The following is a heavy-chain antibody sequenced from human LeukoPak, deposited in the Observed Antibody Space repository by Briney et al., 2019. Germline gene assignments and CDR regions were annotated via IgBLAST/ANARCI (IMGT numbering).Heavy chain of an antibody. CDR2: IYHSGRA. CDR1: VGSINSDNW. Sequence: SETLSLTCAVSVGSINSDNWWIWVRQPPGKGLEWIGEIYHSGRANYNPSLKSRVNMPVDKSKNQFSLSLSSVTAADTAVYHCARGLYGSDSYWGQGNLVTVSS. V-gene: IGHV4-4*02. D-gene: IGHD6-19*01. J-gene: IGHJ4*02. CDR3: ARGLYGSDSY.